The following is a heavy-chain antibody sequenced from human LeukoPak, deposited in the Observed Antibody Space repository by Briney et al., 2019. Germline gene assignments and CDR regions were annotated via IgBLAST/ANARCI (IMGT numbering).Heavy chain of an antibody. Sequence: GGPLRLSCTASGFTFDSYSMNWVRQAPGKGLEWVSSISRSSSYRYYADSVKGRFTISRDNAKNSLYLQMNSLRAEDTAVYYCASRTPDSSKGDYWGQGTLVTVSS. CDR3: ASRTPDSSKGDY. CDR1: GFTFDSYS. V-gene: IGHV3-21*01. J-gene: IGHJ4*02. CDR2: ISRSSSYR. D-gene: IGHD3-22*01.